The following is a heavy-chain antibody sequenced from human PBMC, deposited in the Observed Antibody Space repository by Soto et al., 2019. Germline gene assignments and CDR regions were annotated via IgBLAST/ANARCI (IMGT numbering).Heavy chain of an antibody. D-gene: IGHD6-13*01. J-gene: IGHJ4*02. Sequence: GGSLRLRCAGSGFTFNMYGRHWVRQVPGKGPVWVARIYNDGTYADYADSVKGRFTISRDNAKDTLYLQMNDLRAEDSALYHCTRGPRATSAGTSAHWGQGTLVTVSS. V-gene: IGHV3-74*01. CDR3: TRGPRATSAGTSAH. CDR1: GFTFNMYG. CDR2: IYNDGTYA.